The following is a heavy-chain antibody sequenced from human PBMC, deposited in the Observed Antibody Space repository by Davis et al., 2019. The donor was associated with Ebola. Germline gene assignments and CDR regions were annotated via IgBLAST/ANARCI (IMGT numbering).Heavy chain of an antibody. CDR3: ARSWFGELFTNWFDP. Sequence: MPSETLSLTCTISGGSISIYYWTWIRQPPGKGLEWIGYIYYSGSTYYNPSLKSRVTISVDTSKNQFSLKLSSVTAADTAVYYCARSWFGELFTNWFDPWGQGTLVTVSS. V-gene: IGHV4-59*04. D-gene: IGHD3-10*01. CDR1: GGSISIYY. CDR2: IYYSGST. J-gene: IGHJ5*02.